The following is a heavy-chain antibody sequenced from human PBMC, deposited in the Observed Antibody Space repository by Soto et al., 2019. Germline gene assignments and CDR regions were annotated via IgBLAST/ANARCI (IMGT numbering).Heavy chain of an antibody. D-gene: IGHD3-10*01. CDR3: ARGELLWFGELLR. J-gene: IGHJ4*02. V-gene: IGHV1-8*01. CDR1: GYTFTSYD. Sequence: QVQLVQSGAEVKKPGASVKVSCKASGYTFTSYDINWVRQATGQGLEWMGWMNPNSGNTGYAQKSXXRXXMTRNTSISTAYMELSSLRSEDTAVYYCARGELLWFGELLRWGQGTLVTVSS. CDR2: MNPNSGNT.